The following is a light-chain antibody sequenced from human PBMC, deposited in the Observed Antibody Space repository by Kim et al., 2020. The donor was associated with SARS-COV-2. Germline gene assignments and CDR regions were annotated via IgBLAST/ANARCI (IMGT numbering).Light chain of an antibody. CDR2: GKN. J-gene: IGLJ3*02. V-gene: IGLV3-19*01. CDR3: NSRDSSGNHQV. Sequence: ALEQTVRITCQGDRLRSYYASWYQQKPGQAPVLVIYGKNNRPSGIPDRFSGSSSGNTASLTITGAQAEDEADYYCNSRDSSGNHQVFGGGTKLTVL. CDR1: RLRSYY.